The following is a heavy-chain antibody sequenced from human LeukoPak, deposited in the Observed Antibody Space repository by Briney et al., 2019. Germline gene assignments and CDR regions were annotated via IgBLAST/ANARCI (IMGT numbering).Heavy chain of an antibody. J-gene: IGHJ6*03. CDR2: INHSGST. CDR1: GGSFSGYY. CDR3: ARAGVGTYYYYMDV. V-gene: IGHV4-34*01. D-gene: IGHD2-21*02. Sequence: SETLSLTCAVYGGSFSGYYWSWIRQPPGKGLEWIGEINHSGSTNYNPSLKSRVTISVDTSKNQFSLKLSSVTAADTAVYYCARAGVGTYYYYMDVWGKGTTVIVSS.